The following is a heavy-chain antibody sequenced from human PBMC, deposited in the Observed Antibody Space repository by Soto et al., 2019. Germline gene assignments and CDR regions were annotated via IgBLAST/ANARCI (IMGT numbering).Heavy chain of an antibody. CDR2: ISYDGSNK. CDR1: RFSINGYG. Sequence: GGSLRLSCAASRFSINGYGMNWVRQAPGKGLEWVAVISYDGSNKYYSDSVNGRFIISGDNSKNTLSLQMNSLRPEDSAVYYCAKDLKRGVVPSAKDVWGQGTTVTVSS. J-gene: IGHJ6*02. D-gene: IGHD2-2*01. CDR3: AKDLKRGVVPSAKDV. V-gene: IGHV3-30*18.